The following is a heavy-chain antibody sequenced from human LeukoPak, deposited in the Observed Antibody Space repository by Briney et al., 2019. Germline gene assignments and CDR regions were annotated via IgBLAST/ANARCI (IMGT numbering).Heavy chain of an antibody. CDR2: IWYDGSNK. J-gene: IGHJ6*02. V-gene: IGHV3-33*01. CDR3: ARDMTGYSYYYYGMDV. Sequence: GRSLRLSCAASGFTFSSYGMHWVRQAPGKGLEWVAVIWYDGSNKYYADSVKGRFTISRDNSKNTLYLQMNSLRAEDTAVYYCARDMTGYSYYYYGMDVWGQGTTVTVSS. CDR1: GFTFSSYG. D-gene: IGHD3-9*01.